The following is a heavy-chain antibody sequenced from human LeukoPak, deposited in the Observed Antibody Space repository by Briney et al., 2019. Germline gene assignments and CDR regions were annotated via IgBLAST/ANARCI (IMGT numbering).Heavy chain of an antibody. Sequence: ASVKVSCKASDNTFSGKGVIWVRQAPGQGLEWMAYISPYSGKTKYVQKIQGRVTMTTDTSTSTAYMELRSLRSDDTAVYYCARDLPLKYGSGSYLAPGIWGQGTLVTVSS. CDR2: ISPYSGKT. CDR3: ARDLPLKYGSGSYLAPGI. V-gene: IGHV1-18*01. CDR1: DNTFSGKG. J-gene: IGHJ4*02. D-gene: IGHD3-10*01.